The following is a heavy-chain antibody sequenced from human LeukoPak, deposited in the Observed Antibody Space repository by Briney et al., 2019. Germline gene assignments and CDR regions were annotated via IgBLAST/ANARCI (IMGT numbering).Heavy chain of an antibody. V-gene: IGHV3-30-3*01. CDR1: GFTFSSYA. CDR2: ISYDGSNK. Sequence: GRSLRLSCAASGFTFSSYAMHWVRQAPGKGLEWVAVISYDGSNKYYADSVKGRFTISRDNSKNTLYLQMNSLRAEDTAVYYCARGIAVAGSLDYWGQGILVTVSS. CDR3: ARGIAVAGSLDY. J-gene: IGHJ4*02. D-gene: IGHD6-19*01.